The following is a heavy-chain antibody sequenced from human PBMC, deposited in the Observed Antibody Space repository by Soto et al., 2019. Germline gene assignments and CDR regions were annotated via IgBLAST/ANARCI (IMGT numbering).Heavy chain of an antibody. CDR2: INHSGST. Sequence: LSLTCAVYGGSFSGYYWSWIRQPPGKGLEWIGEINHSGSTNYNPSLKSRVPISVDTSKNQFSLKLSSVTAADTAVYYCARGLPGYDSSGYPAYGYGMDVWGQGTTVTVSS. D-gene: IGHD3-22*01. CDR1: GGSFSGYY. CDR3: ARGLPGYDSSGYPAYGYGMDV. J-gene: IGHJ6*02. V-gene: IGHV4-34*01.